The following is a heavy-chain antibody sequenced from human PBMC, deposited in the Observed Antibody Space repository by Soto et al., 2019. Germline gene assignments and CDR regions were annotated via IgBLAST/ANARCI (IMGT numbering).Heavy chain of an antibody. CDR1: VGTFSNYG. CDR3: TRGNYGDYGY. CDR2: VIPIFGSA. Sequence: QVQLVQSGAEVKKPGSSVKVSCKASVGTFSNYGISWVRQAPGQGLEWMGGVIPIFGSANYAQKFQGRVTITADASTSTAYMELSSLRSEDTAVYYCTRGNYGDYGYWGQGTLVTISS. V-gene: IGHV1-69*01. D-gene: IGHD4-17*01. J-gene: IGHJ4*02.